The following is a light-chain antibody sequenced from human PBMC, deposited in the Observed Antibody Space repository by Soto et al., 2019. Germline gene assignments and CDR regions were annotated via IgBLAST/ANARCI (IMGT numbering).Light chain of an antibody. Sequence: EIVLTQSPATLSLSPGERATLSCRASQSVSSYLAWYQQKPGQAPRLLIYEASNRASDIPARFSGSRSGTVFTLTISGPVPEDFAVDYCQQRSNCPPMYTFCSGTKVHI. CDR1: QSVSSY. CDR3: QQRSNCPPMYT. CDR2: EAS. J-gene: IGKJ3*01. V-gene: IGKV3-11*01.